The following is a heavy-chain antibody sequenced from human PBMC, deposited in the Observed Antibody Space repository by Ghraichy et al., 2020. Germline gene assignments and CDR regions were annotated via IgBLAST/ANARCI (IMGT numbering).Heavy chain of an antibody. CDR3: ARDGYSSGWRYYYYYMDV. CDR1: GFTFSSYS. J-gene: IGHJ6*03. CDR2: ISSSSSYI. V-gene: IGHV3-21*01. D-gene: IGHD6-19*01. Sequence: ESLNISCAASGFTFSSYSMNWVRQAPGKGLEWVSSISSSSSYIYYADSVKGRFTISRDNAKNSLYLQMNSLRAEDTAVYYCARDGYSSGWRYYYYYMDVWGKGTTITVSS.